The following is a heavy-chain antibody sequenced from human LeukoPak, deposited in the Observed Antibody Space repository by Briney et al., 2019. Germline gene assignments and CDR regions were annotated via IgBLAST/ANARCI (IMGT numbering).Heavy chain of an antibody. CDR3: ARGPNYDFWSGYYQNWFDP. V-gene: IGHV4-30-2*01. Sequence: PSQTLSLTCAVSGGSISSGGYYWSWIRQPPGKGLEWIGEINHSGSTNYNPSLKSRVTISVDTSKNQFSLKLSSVTAADTAVYYCARGPNYDFWSGYYQNWFDPWGQGTLVTVSS. J-gene: IGHJ5*02. CDR1: GGSISSGGYY. D-gene: IGHD3-3*01. CDR2: INHSGST.